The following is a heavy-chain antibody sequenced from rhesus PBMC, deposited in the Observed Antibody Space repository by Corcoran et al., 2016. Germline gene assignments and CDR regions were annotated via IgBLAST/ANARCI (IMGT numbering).Heavy chain of an antibody. D-gene: IGHD3-9*01. CDR3: ARAGYYEDDYGYYPFDY. V-gene: IGHV1S2*01. CDR2: INPYNGNT. CDR1: GYTFTDYY. J-gene: IGHJ4*01. Sequence: QVQLVQSGAEVKKPGSSVKVSCKASGYTFTDYYMHWVRQAPRQGLEWMGWINPYNGNTKNAHEYQGRGTMTKDTSKSTAYMELSSLRSEDTVVYYCARAGYYEDDYGYYPFDYWGQGVLVTVSS.